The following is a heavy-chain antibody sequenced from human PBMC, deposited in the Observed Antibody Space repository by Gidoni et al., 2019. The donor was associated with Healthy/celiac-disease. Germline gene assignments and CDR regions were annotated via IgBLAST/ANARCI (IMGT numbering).Heavy chain of an antibody. D-gene: IGHD3-10*01. J-gene: IGHJ4*02. CDR3: ARVSAFATDY. CDR1: GGSISRGSYY. V-gene: IGHV4-61*02. Sequence: QVQLQESGPGLVKPSQPLSLTCTVSGGSISRGSYYWSWIRQPAGKGLEWIGRIYTSGSTNYNPSLKSRVTISVDTSKNQFSLKLSSVTAADTAVYYCARVSAFATDYWGQGTLVTVSS. CDR2: IYTSGST.